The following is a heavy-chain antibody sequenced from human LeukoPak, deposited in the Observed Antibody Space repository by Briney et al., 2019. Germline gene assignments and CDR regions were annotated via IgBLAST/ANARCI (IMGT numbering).Heavy chain of an antibody. Sequence: GGSLRLSCAASGFTVSSNYMSWVRQAPGKGLEWVSVIYSGGSTYYADSVKGRFTISRHNSKNTLYLQMNSLRAEDTAVYYCARDRSGGYLGFYFDYWGQGTLVTVSS. CDR2: IYSGGST. J-gene: IGHJ4*02. V-gene: IGHV3-53*04. CDR1: GFTVSSNY. D-gene: IGHD3-22*01. CDR3: ARDRSGGYLGFYFDY.